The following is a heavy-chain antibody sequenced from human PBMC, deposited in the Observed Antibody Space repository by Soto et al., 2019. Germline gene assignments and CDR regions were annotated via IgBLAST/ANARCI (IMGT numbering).Heavy chain of an antibody. D-gene: IGHD5-12*01. V-gene: IGHV6-1*01. J-gene: IGHJ5*02. CDR3: AKGDNLGPKTGYAFDP. CDR2: TYFRSKWHN. Sequence: SQTLSLTCAISGDSVSSNTASWNWIRQSPSRGLEWLGRTYFRSKWHNDYAVSVKSRIIINPDTSNNQFSLQLNSVTPEDTAVYFCAKGDNLGPKTGYAFDPWGQGIMVTSPQ. CDR1: GDSVSSNTAS.